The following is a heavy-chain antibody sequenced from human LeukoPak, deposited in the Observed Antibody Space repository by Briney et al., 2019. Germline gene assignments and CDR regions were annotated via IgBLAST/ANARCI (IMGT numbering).Heavy chain of an antibody. CDR2: ISSNGGNT. CDR1: GFTFSSYA. D-gene: IGHD6-13*01. Sequence: GGSLRLSCAASGFTFSSYAMHWVRQAPGKGLEDVSAISSNGGNTYYANSVKDRFTISRDNSKNTLYLQMGSLRAEDMAVYYCVRIAADRYFDFWGQGTLVTVSS. CDR3: VRIAADRYFDF. V-gene: IGHV3-64*01. J-gene: IGHJ4*02.